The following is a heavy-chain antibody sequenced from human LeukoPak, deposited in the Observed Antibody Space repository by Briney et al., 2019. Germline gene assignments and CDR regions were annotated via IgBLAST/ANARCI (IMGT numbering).Heavy chain of an antibody. J-gene: IGHJ3*02. CDR3: AKKSQSRGRGAFDI. CDR1: GFTFSSYA. Sequence: QPGGSLRLSCAASGFTFSSYAMSWVRQAPGKGLEWVSAISGSGGSTYYADSVKGRSTISRGNSKNTLYLQMNSLRAEDTAVYYCAKKSQSRGRGAFDIWGQGTMVTVSS. V-gene: IGHV3-23*01. D-gene: IGHD3-10*01. CDR2: ISGSGGST.